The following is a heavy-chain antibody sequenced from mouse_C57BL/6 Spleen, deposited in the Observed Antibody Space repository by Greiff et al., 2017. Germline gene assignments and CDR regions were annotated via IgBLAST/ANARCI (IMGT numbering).Heavy chain of an antibody. D-gene: IGHD2-4*01. CDR1: GYSITSGYY. CDR3: AGYDYDGWFAY. Sequence: ESGPGLVKPSQSLSLTCSVTGYSITSGYYWNWIRQFPGNKLEWMGYISYDGSNNYNPSLKNRISITRDTSKNQFFLKLNSVTTEDTATYYCAGYDYDGWFAYWGQGTLVTVSA. CDR2: ISYDGSN. J-gene: IGHJ3*01. V-gene: IGHV3-6*01.